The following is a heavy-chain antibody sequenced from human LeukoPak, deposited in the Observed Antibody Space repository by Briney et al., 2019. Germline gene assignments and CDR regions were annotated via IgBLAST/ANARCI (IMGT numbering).Heavy chain of an antibody. V-gene: IGHV3-48*01. Sequence: GGSLRLSCAASGFTFSSYSMNWVRQAPGKGLEWVSYISSSSSTIYYADSVKGRFTISRDNAKNSLYLQMNSLRAEDTAVYYCARDSGPIAAAGTDYWGQGTLVTVSS. J-gene: IGHJ4*02. D-gene: IGHD6-13*01. CDR3: ARDSGPIAAAGTDY. CDR1: GFTFSSYS. CDR2: ISSSSSTI.